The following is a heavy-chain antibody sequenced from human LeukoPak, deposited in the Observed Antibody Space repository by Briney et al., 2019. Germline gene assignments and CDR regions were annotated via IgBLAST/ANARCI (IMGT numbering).Heavy chain of an antibody. CDR2: IWYDGRNK. V-gene: IGHV3-30*02. D-gene: IGHD5-18*01. CDR3: AKGRIQLWLYDYFAY. Sequence: GGSLRLSCAASGVTFSSYGMHWVRQAPGRGLEWGAFIWYDGRNKYYADSVKGRFTISRDNSKKTLYLQMNSLRAEDTAVYYCAKGRIQLWLYDYFAYWGQGTLVTVSS. CDR1: GVTFSSYG. J-gene: IGHJ4*02.